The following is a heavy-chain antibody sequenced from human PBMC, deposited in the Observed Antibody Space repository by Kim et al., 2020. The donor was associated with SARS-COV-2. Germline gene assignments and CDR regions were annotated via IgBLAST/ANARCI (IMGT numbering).Heavy chain of an antibody. V-gene: IGHV3-43*02. CDR3: AKDIVDLVMVIAAPAFDY. CDR1: GFSFEDYA. J-gene: IGHJ4*02. Sequence: GGSLRLSCAASGFSFEDYAMHWVRQVPGKALEWVALISGDGSGTYYTDSVEGRFTISRDNSKNSLYLQMNSMRNEDTAFYFCAKDIVDLVMVIAAPAFDYWGQGVLAT. D-gene: IGHD3-22*01. CDR2: ISGDGSGT.